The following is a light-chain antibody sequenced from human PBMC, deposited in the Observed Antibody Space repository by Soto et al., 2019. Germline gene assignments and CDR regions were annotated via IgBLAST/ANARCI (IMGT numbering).Light chain of an antibody. CDR3: QQYNSYSQT. CDR2: DAS. V-gene: IGKV1-5*01. Sequence: DIQMTQSPSTLSGSVGDRVTITCRASQTISGWLAWYQQKPGKAPKLLIYDASSLESGVPSRLSGSGSGTEFTLTISSLQPDDFATYYCQQYNSYSQTFGQGTKVDIK. CDR1: QTISGW. J-gene: IGKJ1*01.